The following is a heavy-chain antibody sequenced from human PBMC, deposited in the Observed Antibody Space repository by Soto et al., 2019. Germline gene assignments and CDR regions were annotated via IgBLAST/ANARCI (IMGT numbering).Heavy chain of an antibody. CDR1: GASIYTYY. V-gene: IGHV4-59*01. J-gene: IGHJ4*02. D-gene: IGHD5-12*01. CDR2: IYYSGST. CDR3: AREGDGYNSPFDY. Sequence: SETLSLTCNVSGASIYTYYWSWIRQPPGKGLEWIGYIYYSGSTNYNPSLKSRVTISVDTSKNQFSLKLSSVTAADTAVYYCAREGDGYNSPFDYWGQGTLVTVSS.